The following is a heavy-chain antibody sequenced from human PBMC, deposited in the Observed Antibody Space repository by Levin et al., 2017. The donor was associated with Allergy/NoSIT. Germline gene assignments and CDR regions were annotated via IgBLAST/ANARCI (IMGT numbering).Heavy chain of an antibody. CDR2: INRWEST. Sequence: SQTLSLTCAVSNYSVNSGYYWGWLRQSPKMGLEWIGNINRWESTHYRSSLKSRVSISIDASKNQFSLQLTSVTAADTAVYYCTRGVDEMGFCSRISCSTTVLDLWGQGILVTVSS. CDR3: TRGVDEMGFCSRISCSTTVLDL. J-gene: IGHJ4*02. D-gene: IGHD2-2*01. V-gene: IGHV4-38-2*01. CDR1: NYSVNSGYY.